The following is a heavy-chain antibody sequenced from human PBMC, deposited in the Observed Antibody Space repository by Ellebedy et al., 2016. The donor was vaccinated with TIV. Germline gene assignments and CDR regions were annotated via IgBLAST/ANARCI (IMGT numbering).Heavy chain of an antibody. D-gene: IGHD5-12*01. CDR1: GFTFSNYW. J-gene: IGHJ4*02. CDR2: INRDGSSA. CDR3: ARGGRDQWIIDY. Sequence: PGGSLRLSCAASGFTFSNYWIHWVRQAPGKGLVWLSRINRDGSSANYADSVKGRFSISRDNSKNTLYVQMNSLRAEDTAVYYCARGGRDQWIIDYWGQGTLVTVSS. V-gene: IGHV3-74*01.